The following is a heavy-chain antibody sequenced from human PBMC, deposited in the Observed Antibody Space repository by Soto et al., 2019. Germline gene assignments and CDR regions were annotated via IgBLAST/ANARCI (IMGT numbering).Heavy chain of an antibody. CDR1: GFTFSSYA. CDR2: ISYDGSNK. D-gene: IGHD1-26*01. Sequence: QVQLVESGGGVVQPGRSLRLSCAASGFTFSSYAMHWVRQAPGKGLEWVAVISYDGSNKYYADSVKGRFTVSRDNAKNSLYLQMTSLRAEDTAVYYCARHPGRSESYQNYNWGQGTLVTVSS. V-gene: IGHV3-30-3*01. CDR3: ARHPGRSESYQNYN. J-gene: IGHJ4*02.